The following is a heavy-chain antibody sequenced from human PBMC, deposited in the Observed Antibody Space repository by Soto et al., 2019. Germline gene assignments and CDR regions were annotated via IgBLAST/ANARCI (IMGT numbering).Heavy chain of an antibody. Sequence: SETLSLTCTVSGDSITINSYFWAWIRQPPGKGLEWIGSIYYSGTTYYNPSLKSRVTISVDRSKNQFSLKLSSVTAADTAVYYCARDFSVDYFNYWGQGALVTVSS. J-gene: IGHJ4*02. V-gene: IGHV4-39*02. CDR3: ARDFSVDYFNY. CDR2: IYYSGTT. CDR1: GDSITINSYF.